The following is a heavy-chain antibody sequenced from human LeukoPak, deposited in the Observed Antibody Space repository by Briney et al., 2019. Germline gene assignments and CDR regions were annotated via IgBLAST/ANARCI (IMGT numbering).Heavy chain of an antibody. CDR1: GFTLSNYA. CDR3: ARDIYQVPEGTFDY. V-gene: IGHV3-23*01. D-gene: IGHD2-2*01. CDR2: IGASGSST. J-gene: IGHJ4*02. Sequence: GGSLRLSCAASGFTLSNYAMSWVRKVPGKALEWVSAIGASGSSTYYADSVKGRFTISRDNAKDSLYLQMSSLRAEDTAVYDCARDIYQVPEGTFDYWGQGTLVTVSS.